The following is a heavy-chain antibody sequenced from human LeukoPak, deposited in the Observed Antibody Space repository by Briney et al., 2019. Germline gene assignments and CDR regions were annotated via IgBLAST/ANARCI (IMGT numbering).Heavy chain of an antibody. CDR3: ARGHSTSSSYFCNGMDV. CDR2: IYYSGST. Sequence: SETLSLTCTVAGGSISSGAYWWTWIRQDPVKGLEWIGYIYYSGSTYYNPSLRSLVNISVDTSKNQFSLKLSSVTAADTAVYYCARGHSTSSSYFCNGMDVWGQGTTVTVSS. D-gene: IGHD6-6*01. CDR1: GGSISSGAYW. J-gene: IGHJ6*02. V-gene: IGHV4-31*01.